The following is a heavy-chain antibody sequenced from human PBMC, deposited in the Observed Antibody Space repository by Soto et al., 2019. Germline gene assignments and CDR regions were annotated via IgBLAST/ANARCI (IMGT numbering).Heavy chain of an antibody. CDR3: ARDPEW. J-gene: IGHJ3*01. V-gene: IGHV4-34*09. Sequence: SETLSLTCAVYGGPFSGYYWSWIRQPPGKGLEWIGEINHSGSTNYNPSLKSRVTISADTSRNQFSLQMNSVTAADTAVYYCARDPEWWGQGTMVTVS. CDR1: GGPFSGYY. D-gene: IGHD2-8*01. CDR2: INHSGST.